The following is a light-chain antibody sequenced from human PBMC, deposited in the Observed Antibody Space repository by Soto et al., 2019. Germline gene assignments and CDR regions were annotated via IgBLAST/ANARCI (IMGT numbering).Light chain of an antibody. Sequence: QSALTQPASVSGSPGQSITISCTGTSSDVGDYNYVSWYRQHPGNAPKLIIYEVTNRPSGISNRFSGSKSGNTASLTISGLPADDESYYYCTSYSSGSSLVIFGGGTKLTVL. V-gene: IGLV2-14*01. CDR2: EVT. CDR3: TSYSSGSSLVI. J-gene: IGLJ2*01. CDR1: SSDVGDYNY.